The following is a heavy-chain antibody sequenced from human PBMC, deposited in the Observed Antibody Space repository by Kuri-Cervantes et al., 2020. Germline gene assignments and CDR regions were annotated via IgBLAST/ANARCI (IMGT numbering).Heavy chain of an antibody. J-gene: IGHJ5*02. CDR1: GFTFSSYG. CDR3: ARLPGIAAASLNWFDP. Sequence: GESLKISCAASGFTFSSYGMHWVRQAPGKGLEWVAVIWYDGSNKYYADSVKGRFTISRDNSKNTLYLQMNSLRAEDTAVYYCARLPGIAAASLNWFDPWGQGTLVTVSS. D-gene: IGHD6-13*01. V-gene: IGHV3-33*01. CDR2: IWYDGSNK.